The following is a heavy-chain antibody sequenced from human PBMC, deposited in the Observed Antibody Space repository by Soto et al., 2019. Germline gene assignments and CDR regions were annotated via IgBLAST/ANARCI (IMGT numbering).Heavy chain of an antibody. J-gene: IGHJ4*02. CDR3: AVPEPGDFHY. CDR2: IYHSGST. CDR1: GGSISSDY. V-gene: IGHV4-59*04. Sequence: SETLSLTCTVSGGSISSDYWSWIREPPGKGLEWIGYIYHSGSTYYNPSLKSRVTISVDKSKNQFSLKLTPVTAADTAVYYCAVPEPGDFHYWAQGALVTVS.